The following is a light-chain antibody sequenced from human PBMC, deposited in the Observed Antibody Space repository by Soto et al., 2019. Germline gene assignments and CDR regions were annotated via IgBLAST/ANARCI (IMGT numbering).Light chain of an antibody. J-gene: IGLJ1*01. V-gene: IGLV2-14*01. CDR3: SSYTSSSNPFV. Sequence: QSALTQPASVSGSPGQSITISCTGTSSDVGGYNYVSWYQQHPGKAPKLMIYDVNNRPSGVNNRFSGSKSGNTASLTISGIQAEDEADYFCSSYTSSSNPFVFGTGTKLTVL. CDR2: DVN. CDR1: SSDVGGYNY.